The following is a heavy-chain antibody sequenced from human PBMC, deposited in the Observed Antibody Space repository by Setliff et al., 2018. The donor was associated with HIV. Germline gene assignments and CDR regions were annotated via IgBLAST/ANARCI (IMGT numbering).Heavy chain of an antibody. V-gene: IGHV4-34*01. CDR1: GGSLTNYY. J-gene: IGHJ4*02. Sequence: SQTLSLTCAVYGGSLTNYYWSWIRQSPGKGLEWIGEITDDGTATYTSSLKSRVTISLDTSKSHFSLKLSSVTAADTAVYYCARNPHYFDRSGYYSWFYFDYWGQGALVTVSS. CDR3: ARNPHYFDRSGYYSWFYFDY. D-gene: IGHD3-22*01. CDR2: ITDDGTA.